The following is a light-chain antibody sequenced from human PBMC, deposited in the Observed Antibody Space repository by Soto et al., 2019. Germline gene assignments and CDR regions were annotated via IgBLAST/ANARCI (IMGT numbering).Light chain of an antibody. J-gene: IGKJ2*01. V-gene: IGKV1-5*01. CDR1: QSISSW. CDR3: QQYNSYSPLYT. CDR2: DAS. Sequence: GDRVTITCRASQSISSWLAWYQQKPGKAPKLLIYDASSLESGVPSRFSGSGSGTEFTLTISSLLPDDFATYYCQQYNSYSPLYTFGQGTKLEIK.